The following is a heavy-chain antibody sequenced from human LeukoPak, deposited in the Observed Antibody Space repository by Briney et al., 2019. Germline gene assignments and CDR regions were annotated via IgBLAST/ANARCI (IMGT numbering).Heavy chain of an antibody. V-gene: IGHV3-11*01. CDR2: ISTTNTM. J-gene: IGHJ4*02. CDR3: AREGPPFDS. Sequence: GGALTLSCAACRFTFTDYYMSWIRQPPGKDLEWVAYISTTNTMSYSDSVKGRFTISRDNAKNSLYLQMSSLRADDTAVYYCAREGPPFDSWGQGALVTVSS. CDR1: RFTFTDYY.